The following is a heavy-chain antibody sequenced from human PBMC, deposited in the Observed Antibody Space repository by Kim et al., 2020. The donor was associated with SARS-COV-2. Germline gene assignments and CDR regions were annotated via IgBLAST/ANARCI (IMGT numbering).Heavy chain of an antibody. D-gene: IGHD6-13*01. CDR1: GGSISSSNW. CDR2: IYHSRST. V-gene: IGHV4-4*02. Sequence: SETLSLTCAVSGGSISSSNWWSWIRQPPGKGLEWIGEIYHSRSTNYNPSLKSRVTISVDKSKNQFSLKLSSVTAADTTVYYCARTYSSSWHISYYFDYWGQGTLVTVSS. CDR3: ARTYSSSWHISYYFDY. J-gene: IGHJ4*02.